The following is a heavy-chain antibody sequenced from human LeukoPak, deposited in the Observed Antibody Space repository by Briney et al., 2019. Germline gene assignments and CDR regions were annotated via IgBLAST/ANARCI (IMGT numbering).Heavy chain of an antibody. CDR3: ARTPSTSETAAGSFDY. CDR1: GYTFTSYG. CDR2: ISAYNGNT. V-gene: IGHV1-18*01. Sequence: EASVKVSCKASGYTFTSYGISWVRQAPGQGLEWMGWISAYNGNTNYAQKLQGRVTMTTDTSTSTAYMELRSLGSDDTAVYYCARTPSTSETAAGSFDYWGQGTLVTVSS. D-gene: IGHD6-13*01. J-gene: IGHJ4*02.